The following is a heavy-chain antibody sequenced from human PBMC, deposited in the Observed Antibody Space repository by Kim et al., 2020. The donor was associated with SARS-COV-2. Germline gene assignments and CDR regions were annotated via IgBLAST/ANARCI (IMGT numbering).Heavy chain of an antibody. D-gene: IGHD6-6*01. J-gene: IGHJ6*02. CDR1: GRSFSGYY. CDR3: ARSRIAAQYYYYYGMDV. V-gene: IGHV4-34*01. CDR2: INHSGST. Sequence: SETLSLTCAVYGRSFSGYYWSWIRQPPGKGLEWIGEINHSGSTNYNPSLKSRVTISVDTSKNQFSLKLSSVTAADTAVYYCARSRIAAQYYYYYGMDVWGQGTTVTVSS.